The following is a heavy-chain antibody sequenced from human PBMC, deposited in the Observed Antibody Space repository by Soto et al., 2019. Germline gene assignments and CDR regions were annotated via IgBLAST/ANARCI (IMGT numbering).Heavy chain of an antibody. CDR2: ISGSGGST. CDR1: GFTFSSYA. CDR3: AKGDSGGWAGGEYFDY. D-gene: IGHD6-19*01. J-gene: IGHJ4*02. V-gene: IGHV3-23*01. Sequence: EVQLLESGGGLVQPGGSLRLSCAASGFTFSSYAMSWVRQAPGKGLEWVSAISGSGGSTYYADSVKGRFTISRDNSKNTLYLQMNSLRAEDTAVYYCAKGDSGGWAGGEYFDYWGQGTLVTVSS.